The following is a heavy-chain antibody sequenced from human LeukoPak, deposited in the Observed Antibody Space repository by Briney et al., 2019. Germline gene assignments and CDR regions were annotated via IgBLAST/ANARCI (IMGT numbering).Heavy chain of an antibody. CDR2: IYYSGST. CDR3: ARSSTTNYDFWSGYQIPPYGMDV. V-gene: IGHV4-31*03. Sequence: PSQTLSLTCTVSGGSISSGGYYWSWIRQHPGKGLEWIGYIYYSGSTYYNPSLKSRVTISVDTSKNQFSLKLSSVTAADTAVYYCARSSTTNYDFWSGYQIPPYGMDVWGQGTTVTVSS. D-gene: IGHD3-3*01. CDR1: GGSISSGGYY. J-gene: IGHJ6*02.